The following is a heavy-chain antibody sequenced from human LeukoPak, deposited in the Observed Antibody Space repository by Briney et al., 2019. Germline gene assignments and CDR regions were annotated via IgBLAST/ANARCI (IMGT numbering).Heavy chain of an antibody. CDR1: GFTFSSYW. CDR2: IKQDGSER. V-gene: IGHV3-7*01. D-gene: IGHD3-22*01. J-gene: IGHJ4*02. Sequence: GGSLRLSCAASGFTFSSYWMSWVRQAPGKGLEWVANIKQDGSERYYVDSVKGRFTISRDNAKNSLYLQMNSLRAEDTAVYYCARVLNPSKNHYYDSSSYYSENYFDYWGQGTLVTVSS. CDR3: ARVLNPSKNHYYDSSSYYSENYFDY.